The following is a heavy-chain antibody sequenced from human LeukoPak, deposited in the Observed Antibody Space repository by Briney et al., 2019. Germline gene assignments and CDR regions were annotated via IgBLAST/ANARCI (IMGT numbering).Heavy chain of an antibody. CDR3: ARADYTSGYYYYMDV. V-gene: IGHV1-46*01. CDR1: GYTFTSYY. CDR2: INPSGGST. J-gene: IGHJ6*03. Sequence: ASVKVSCKASGYTFTSYYMHWVRQAPGQGLEWMGIINPSGGSTSYAQKFQGRVTMTRDMSTSTVYMELSSLRSEDTAVYYCARADYTSGYYYYMDVWGKGTTVTVSS. D-gene: IGHD2-2*02.